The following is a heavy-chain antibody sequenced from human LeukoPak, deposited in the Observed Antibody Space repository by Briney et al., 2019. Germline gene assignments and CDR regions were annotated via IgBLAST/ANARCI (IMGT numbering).Heavy chain of an antibody. CDR3: AKVSGVTTNYFDY. CDR2: ISYDGSNK. Sequence: GGSLRLSCAASGFTFSSYAMHWVRQAPGKGLEWVAVISYDGSNKYYADSVKGRFTISRDNSKNTLYLQMKSLRAEDTAVYYCAKVSGVTTNYFDYWGQGTLVTVSS. V-gene: IGHV3-30-3*01. J-gene: IGHJ4*02. D-gene: IGHD4-11*01. CDR1: GFTFSSYA.